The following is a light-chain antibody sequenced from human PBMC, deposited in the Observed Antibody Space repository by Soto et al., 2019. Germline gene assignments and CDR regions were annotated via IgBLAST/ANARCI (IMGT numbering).Light chain of an antibody. Sequence: DIQMTQSPSNLSASVGDRVTIACRDSQRISWDLAWYQRTPGKAPKLLIYDASKLETGVPSWFSCSGSETEFCPSIISPQTDEFAAYYCQKYSNYPLTFDGETKVEI. V-gene: IGKV1-5*01. J-gene: IGKJ4*01. CDR1: QRISWD. CDR2: DAS. CDR3: QKYSNYPLT.